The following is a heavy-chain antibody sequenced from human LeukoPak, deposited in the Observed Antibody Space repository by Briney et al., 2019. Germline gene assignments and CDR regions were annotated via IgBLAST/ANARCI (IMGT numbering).Heavy chain of an antibody. D-gene: IGHD3-16*01. CDR2: ISGSGGST. CDR3: TKARKGDTRAFDY. Sequence: PGGSLRLSCAASGFTFSSYAMSWVRQAPGKGLEWVSAISGSGGSTYYADSVKGRFTISRDNSKNTLYLQMNSLRAEDTAVYYCTKARKGDTRAFDYWGQGTLVTVSS. CDR1: GFTFSSYA. V-gene: IGHV3-23*01. J-gene: IGHJ4*02.